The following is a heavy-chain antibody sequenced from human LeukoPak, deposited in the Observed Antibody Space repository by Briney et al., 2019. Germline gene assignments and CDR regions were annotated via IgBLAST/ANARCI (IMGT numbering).Heavy chain of an antibody. V-gene: IGHV4-59*01. CDR2: MYYSGIN. Sequence: SETLSLTCTVSRGSITRYNWSWIRQPPGKGLEWIGYMYYSGINNYNPSLKSRVAMSVDTSKNLFSLMLTSVTAADAAVYCCAINYGDYPPDSWGQGTLVTVSS. D-gene: IGHD4-17*01. CDR1: RGSITRYN. J-gene: IGHJ4*02. CDR3: AINYGDYPPDS.